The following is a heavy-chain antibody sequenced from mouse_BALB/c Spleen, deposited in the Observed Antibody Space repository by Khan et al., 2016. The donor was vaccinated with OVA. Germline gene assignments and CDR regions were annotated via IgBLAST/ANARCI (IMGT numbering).Heavy chain of an antibody. V-gene: IGHV5-6*01. CDR2: VSTGGSYT. J-gene: IGHJ3*01. D-gene: IGHD1-1*01. Sequence: EVELVESGGDLVKPGGSLELSCAASGFTFSTYGMSWVRQTPDRRLEWVATVSTGGSYTYYPDSVKGRFTISRDNAKNTLYLQMNSLKTEDTAMFYCTRLAYYYDSEGFAYWGQGTLVTVSA. CDR1: GFTFSTYG. CDR3: TRLAYYYDSEGFAY.